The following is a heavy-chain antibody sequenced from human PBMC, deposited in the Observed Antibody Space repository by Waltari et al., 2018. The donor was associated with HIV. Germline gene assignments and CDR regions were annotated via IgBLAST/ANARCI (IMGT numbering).Heavy chain of an antibody. Sequence: EVQLVQSGAEVKKPGESLRISCKGSGYSFTSYWISWVRQMPGKGLEWMGRIDPSDSYTNYSPSFQGHVTSSADKSISTAYLQWSSLKASDTAMYYCARHGVEIFGVVTNFDYWGQGTLVTVSS. CDR3: ARHGVEIFGVVTNFDY. CDR2: IDPSDSYT. J-gene: IGHJ4*02. CDR1: GYSFTSYW. V-gene: IGHV5-10-1*01. D-gene: IGHD3-3*01.